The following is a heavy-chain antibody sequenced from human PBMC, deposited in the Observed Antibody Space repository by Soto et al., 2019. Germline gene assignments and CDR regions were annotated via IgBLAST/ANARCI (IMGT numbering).Heavy chain of an antibody. CDR2: IWNDGTQK. CDR3: ARIRSWALNFYY. Sequence: QVQLVESGGGVVQPGRSLRLSCAASGFTFSNYHIHWVRQTPDKGLEWVAVIWNDGTQKNYADSVKGRFTISRDNSNNILYLQMNSLRAEDTAVYYCARIRSWALNFYYWGHGTLVTVSS. CDR1: GFTFSNYH. J-gene: IGHJ4*01. V-gene: IGHV3-33*01. D-gene: IGHD6-13*01.